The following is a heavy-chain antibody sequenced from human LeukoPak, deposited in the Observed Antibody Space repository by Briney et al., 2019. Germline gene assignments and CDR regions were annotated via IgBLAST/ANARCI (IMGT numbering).Heavy chain of an antibody. V-gene: IGHV3-66*01. CDR3: ARESDYNGGSFDI. CDR1: EFSVGSNY. Sequence: GGSLRLSCAASEFSVGSNYMTWVRQAPGKGLNWVSLIYSGGSTYYADSVKGRFTISRDNSKNTLYLQMNSLRAEDTAVYYCARESDYNGGSFDIWGQGTMVTVSS. D-gene: IGHD4-11*01. CDR2: IYSGGST. J-gene: IGHJ3*02.